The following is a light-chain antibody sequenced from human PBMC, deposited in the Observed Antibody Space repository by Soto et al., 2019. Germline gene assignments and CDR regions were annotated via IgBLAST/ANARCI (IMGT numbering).Light chain of an antibody. CDR3: QQYGSSLGVT. V-gene: IGKV3D-20*01. Sequence: EIVITQSPASLSFSPVEIATLXFRXSQSVSSNLAWYQQKPGLAPRLLIYDASSRATGIPDRFSGSGSGTDFTLTISRLEPEDFAVYYCQQYGSSLGVTFGGGTKVDI. CDR2: DAS. J-gene: IGKJ4*01. CDR1: QSVSSN.